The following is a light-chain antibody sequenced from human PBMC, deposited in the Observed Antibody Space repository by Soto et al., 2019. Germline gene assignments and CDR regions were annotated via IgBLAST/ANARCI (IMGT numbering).Light chain of an antibody. Sequence: QAASVSGSPRQSITISCTGTGSDVGGYNYVSWYQQHPGKAPKLMIYGVTNRPSGVSNRFSGSKSGNTASLTISGLQAEDEADYYCSSYTSSSTLVFGTGTKLTVL. V-gene: IGLV2-14*01. CDR3: SSYTSSSTLV. J-gene: IGLJ1*01. CDR1: GSDVGGYNY. CDR2: GVT.